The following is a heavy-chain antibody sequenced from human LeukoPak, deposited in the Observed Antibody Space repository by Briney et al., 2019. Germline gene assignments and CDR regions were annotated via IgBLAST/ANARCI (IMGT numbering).Heavy chain of an antibody. V-gene: IGHV4-34*01. D-gene: IGHD5-18*01. CDR2: INHSGST. Sequence: PSETLSLTCAVYGGSFSGYYWSWIRQPPGKGLEWIGEINHSGSTNYNPSLKSRVTISVDTSKNQFSLKLSSVTAADTAVYYCARARVDTAMVPYFDYWGQGTLVTVSS. CDR3: ARARVDTAMVPYFDY. J-gene: IGHJ4*02. CDR1: GGSFSGYY.